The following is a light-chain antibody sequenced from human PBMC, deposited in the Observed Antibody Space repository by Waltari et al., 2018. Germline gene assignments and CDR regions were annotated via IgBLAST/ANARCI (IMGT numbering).Light chain of an antibody. CDR1: QRISSH. V-gene: IGKV3-15*01. J-gene: IGKJ1*01. CDR2: GAS. CDR3: HQYHDWPQT. Sequence: EIVMTQSPATLSVSPGERATLSCRASQRISSHLAWYQQKPGQAPRLLIYGASTRATGIPARFSCSGSGTEFTLTISSLQSEDFAVYCCHQYHDWPQTFGQGTKVELK.